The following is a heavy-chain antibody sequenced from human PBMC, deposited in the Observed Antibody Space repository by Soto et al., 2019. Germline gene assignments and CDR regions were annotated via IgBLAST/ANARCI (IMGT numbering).Heavy chain of an antibody. Sequence: GGSLRLSCAASGFVFSNFAMYWVRRAPGKGLEWVSSIRQSGDRSSYADSAKGRFTISRDNSKNTLYLQMNGLRLDDTAVYYCVTAVRTRLDNWGPGTLVTVSS. V-gene: IGHV3-23*01. CDR2: IRQSGDRS. CDR1: GFVFSNFA. D-gene: IGHD3-10*01. J-gene: IGHJ4*02. CDR3: VTAVRTRLDN.